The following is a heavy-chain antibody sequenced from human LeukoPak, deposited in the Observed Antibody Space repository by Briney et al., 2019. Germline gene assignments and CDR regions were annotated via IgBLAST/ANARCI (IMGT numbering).Heavy chain of an antibody. D-gene: IGHD2-15*01. V-gene: IGHV3-30*02. CDR2: KRFDGSDK. CDR3: AKDGGSDPDSFDI. J-gene: IGHJ3*02. CDR1: GFIFNTYV. Sequence: GGALRLSCAASGFIFNTYVMHWVRQAPGKGLEWLAFKRFDGSDKNYADSVKGRFTISRDNTKNRLYLQMNSLRAEDTAVYYCAKDGGSDPDSFDIWGQGTMVTVSS.